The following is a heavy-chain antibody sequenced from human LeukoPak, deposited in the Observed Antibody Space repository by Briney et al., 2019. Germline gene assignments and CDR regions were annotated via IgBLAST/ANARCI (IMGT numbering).Heavy chain of an antibody. Sequence: SETLSLTCSVSGASITGYYWSWIRQPAGKGLEWIGRIYTSGSTDYNPSLRSRVTMSVDTSKNQFSLKLSSVTAADTAVYYCARLLMTYYYGSGFFDIWGQGTMVTVSS. V-gene: IGHV4-4*07. D-gene: IGHD3-10*01. CDR2: IYTSGST. CDR3: ARLLMTYYYGSGFFDI. CDR1: GASITGYY. J-gene: IGHJ3*02.